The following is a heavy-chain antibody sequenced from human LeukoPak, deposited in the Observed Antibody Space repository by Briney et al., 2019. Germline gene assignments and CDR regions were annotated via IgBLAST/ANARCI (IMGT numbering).Heavy chain of an antibody. CDR1: GFTFSSYS. D-gene: IGHD2-2*01. CDR3: AREGYCSSTSCPPTGYYYMDV. Sequence: GGSLRLSCAASGFTFSSYSMNWVRQAPGKGLEWVSSISSSSSYIYYADSVKGRFTISRDNAKNSLYLQMNSLRAEDTAVYYCAREGYCSSTSCPPTGYYYMDVWGKGTTVTVSS. CDR2: ISSSSSYI. J-gene: IGHJ6*03. V-gene: IGHV3-21*01.